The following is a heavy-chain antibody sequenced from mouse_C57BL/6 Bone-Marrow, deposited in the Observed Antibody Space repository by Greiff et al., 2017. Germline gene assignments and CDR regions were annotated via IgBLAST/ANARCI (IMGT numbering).Heavy chain of an antibody. J-gene: IGHJ1*03. D-gene: IGHD1-1*01. CDR2: INPNNGGS. CDR1: GYTFTSYW. CDR3: ARAGVYGSSLYWYFDV. Sequence: VQLQQSGTELVKPGASVKLSCKASGYTFTSYWMHWVKQRPGQGLEWIGNINPNNGGSNYNEKFKNKATLTVDKSSSTTYMQLSSLTSEDSAVYLCARAGVYGSSLYWYFDVWGTGTTVTVSS. V-gene: IGHV1-53*01.